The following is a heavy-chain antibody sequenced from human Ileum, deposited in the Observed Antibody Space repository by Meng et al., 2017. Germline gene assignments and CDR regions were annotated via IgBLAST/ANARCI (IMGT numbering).Heavy chain of an antibody. CDR1: GGFVSGYC. Sequence: HGGAGLLKPSATLALPCGGSGGFVSGYCWCCIRQPAGKGLEWIGVIYHSGGTNYNPSITQGVTISVDTSNNRFSLKLSSVTAADTAVYYCARAHWGSLDYWGQGTLVTVSS. CDR2: IYHSGGT. J-gene: IGHJ4*02. V-gene: IGHV4-34*01. CDR3: ARAHWGSLDY. D-gene: IGHD7-27*01.